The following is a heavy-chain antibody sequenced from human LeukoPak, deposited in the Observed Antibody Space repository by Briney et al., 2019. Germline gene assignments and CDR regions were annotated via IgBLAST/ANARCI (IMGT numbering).Heavy chain of an antibody. V-gene: IGHV4-4*07. Sequence: SETLSLTXTVSGGSISSYYWSWIRQPAGKGLEWMGRIYTSGSTNYNPSLKSRVTMSVDTSKNQFSLKLSSVTAADTAVYYCARDLDYGDYGSAFDYWGQGTLVTVSS. J-gene: IGHJ4*02. CDR3: ARDLDYGDYGSAFDY. CDR1: GGSISSYY. D-gene: IGHD4-17*01. CDR2: IYTSGST.